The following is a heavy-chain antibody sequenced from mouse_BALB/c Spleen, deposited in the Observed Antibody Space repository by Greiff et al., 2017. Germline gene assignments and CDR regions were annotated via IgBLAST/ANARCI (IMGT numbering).Heavy chain of an antibody. CDR1: GFTFSDYG. J-gene: IGHJ1*01. CDR2: ISNLAYSI. CDR3: ARGRNGYFDV. V-gene: IGHV5-15*02. Sequence: EVQLVESGGGLVQPGGSRKLSCAASGFTFSDYGMAWVRQAPGKGPEWVAFISNLAYSIYYADTVTGRFTISRENAKNTLYLEMSSLRSEDTAMYYCARGRNGYFDVWGAGTTVTVSA.